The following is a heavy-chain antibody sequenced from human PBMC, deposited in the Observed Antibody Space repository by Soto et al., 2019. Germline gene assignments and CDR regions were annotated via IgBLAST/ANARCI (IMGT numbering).Heavy chain of an antibody. Sequence: PSETLSLTCTVSGGSISSGVYYWSWIRQHPGKGLEWIGYIYYSGSTYYNPSLKSRVTISVDTSKNQFSLKLSSVTAADTAVYYCARGGATTRFDYWGQGTLVTVSS. CDR1: GGSISSGVYY. D-gene: IGHD1-26*01. V-gene: IGHV4-31*03. CDR2: IYYSGST. J-gene: IGHJ4*02. CDR3: ARGGATTRFDY.